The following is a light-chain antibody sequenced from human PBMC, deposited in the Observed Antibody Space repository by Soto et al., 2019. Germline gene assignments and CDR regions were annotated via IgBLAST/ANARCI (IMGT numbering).Light chain of an antibody. Sequence: QSVLTQPASVSGSPGQSITISCTGTSIGDHNHVPWYQHHPGKAPKLIIYEVTNRPSGVSNRFSGSKSGNTASLTISGLQAEDEADYYCSSYTNSGVFGTGTKVTVL. V-gene: IGLV2-14*01. CDR3: SSYTNSGV. J-gene: IGLJ1*01. CDR2: EVT. CDR1: SIGDHNH.